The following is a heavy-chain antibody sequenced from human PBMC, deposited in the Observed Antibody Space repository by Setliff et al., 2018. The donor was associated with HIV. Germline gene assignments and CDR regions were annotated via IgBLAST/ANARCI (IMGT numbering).Heavy chain of an antibody. CDR2: TRSVSDGGRT. CDR1: GFTFSDAW. CDR3: TTDPAVD. D-gene: IGHD2-2*01. V-gene: IGHV3-15*01. J-gene: IGHJ1*01. Sequence: GGSLRLSCVASAASGFTFSDAWMSWVRQAPGKGLEWVGRTRSVSDGGRTDYAAPVKGRFTISRDDSKNMLYLQMNSPKIEDTAVYYCTTDPAVDWGQGTPVTVSS.